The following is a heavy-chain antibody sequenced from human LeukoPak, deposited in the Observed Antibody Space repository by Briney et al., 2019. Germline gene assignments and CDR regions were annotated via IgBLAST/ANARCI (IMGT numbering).Heavy chain of an antibody. CDR3: ARDPTAYCGGDCYWGPFDY. J-gene: IGHJ4*02. V-gene: IGHV1-69*05. CDR2: IIPIFGTA. D-gene: IGHD2-21*02. Sequence: ASVKDSCKASGGTFSSYAISWVRQAPGQGLEWMGGIIPIFGTANYAQKVQGRVTITTDESTSTAYTELSSLRSEDTAVYYCARDPTAYCGGDCYWGPFDYWGQGTLVTVSS. CDR1: GGTFSSYA.